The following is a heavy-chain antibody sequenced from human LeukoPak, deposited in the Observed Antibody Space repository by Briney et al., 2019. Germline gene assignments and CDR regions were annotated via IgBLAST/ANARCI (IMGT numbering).Heavy chain of an antibody. V-gene: IGHV4-59*01. J-gene: IGHJ2*01. CDR2: IYYSGST. Sequence: PSETLSLTCTVSGGSISSYYWSWIRQPPGKGLEWIGYIYYSGSTNYNPSLKSRVTISVDTSKNQFSLKLSPVTAADTAVYYCARIPSLGVDWYFDLWGRGTLVTVSS. CDR1: GGSISSYY. D-gene: IGHD7-27*01. CDR3: ARIPSLGVDWYFDL.